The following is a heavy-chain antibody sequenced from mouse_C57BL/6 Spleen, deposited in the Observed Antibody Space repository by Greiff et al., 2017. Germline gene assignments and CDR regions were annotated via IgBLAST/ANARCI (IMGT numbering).Heavy chain of an antibody. J-gene: IGHJ1*03. CDR2: ISRGSSTI. V-gene: IGHV5-17*01. Sequence: EVKLQESGGGLVKPGGSLKLSCAASGFTFSDYGMHWVRQAPEKGLEWVGYISRGSSTIYYADTVKGRFPISRDNAKSTLYMQLTSLRSEDTAMYYGERPAYYYDEGYLDDWGTGTTVTVSS. CDR3: ERPAYYYDEGYLDD. D-gene: IGHD2-4*01. CDR1: GFTFSDYG.